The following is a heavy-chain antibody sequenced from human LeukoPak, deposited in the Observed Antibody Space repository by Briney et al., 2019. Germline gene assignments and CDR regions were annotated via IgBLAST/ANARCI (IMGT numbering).Heavy chain of an antibody. Sequence: PGGSLRLSCAASGFTFSSYGMHWVRQAPGKGLEWVAVIWYDGSNKYYADSVKGRFTISRDNSKNTLYLQMNSLRAEDTAVYYCARADYGDYGAYWGQGTLVTVSS. CDR3: ARADYGDYGAY. CDR1: GFTFSSYG. J-gene: IGHJ4*02. D-gene: IGHD4-17*01. CDR2: IWYDGSNK. V-gene: IGHV3-33*01.